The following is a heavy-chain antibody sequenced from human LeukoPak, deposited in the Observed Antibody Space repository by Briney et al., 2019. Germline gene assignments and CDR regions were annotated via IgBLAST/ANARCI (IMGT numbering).Heavy chain of an antibody. CDR2: ISSSGSTI. CDR1: GFTFSDSH. Sequence: PGGSLRLSCAASGFTFSDSHMSWIRQAPGKGLEWVSYISSSGSTIYYADSVKGRFTISRDSAKNSLFLQMNSLRAEDSAVYFCARLRRIWNDVEFVDSWGQGTLVTVSS. V-gene: IGHV3-11*01. D-gene: IGHD1-1*01. J-gene: IGHJ4*02. CDR3: ARLRRIWNDVEFVDS.